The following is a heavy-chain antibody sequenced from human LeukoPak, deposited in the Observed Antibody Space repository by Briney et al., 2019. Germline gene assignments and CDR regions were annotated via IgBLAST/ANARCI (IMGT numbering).Heavy chain of an antibody. Sequence: SETLSLTCTVSGGSISSSSYYWGWIRQPRGKGLEWIGSIYYSGSTYYNPSLKSRVTISVDTSKNQFSLKLSSVTAADTAVYYCARDRGADGDGLDYWGQGTLVTVSS. V-gene: IGHV4-39*07. CDR1: GGSISSSSYY. D-gene: IGHD4-17*01. CDR2: IYYSGST. CDR3: ARDRGADGDGLDY. J-gene: IGHJ4*02.